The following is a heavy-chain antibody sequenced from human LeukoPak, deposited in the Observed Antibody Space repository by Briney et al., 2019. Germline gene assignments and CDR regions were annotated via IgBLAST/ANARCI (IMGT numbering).Heavy chain of an antibody. CDR1: GYTFTGYY. D-gene: IGHD6-6*01. CDR3: ARVGDHDSSLDFDY. Sequence: GASVKVSCKASGYTFTGYYMHWVRQAPGQGLEWMGWINPNSGGTNYAQKFQGRVTMTRDTSISTAYMELSRLRSDDTAVYYCARVGDHDSSLDFDYWGQGTLVTVSS. CDR2: INPNSGGT. J-gene: IGHJ4*02. V-gene: IGHV1-2*02.